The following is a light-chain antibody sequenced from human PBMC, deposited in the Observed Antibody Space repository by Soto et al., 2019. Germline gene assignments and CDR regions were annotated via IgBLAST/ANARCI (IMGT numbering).Light chain of an antibody. CDR3: SSYTSSSTVV. Sequence: QSALTQPASVSGSPGQSITISCTGTSSDGGGYNYVSWYQQHPGKAPKLMIYEVSNRPSGVSNRFSGSKSGNTASLTISGLQAEDEADYYCSSYTSSSTVVFGGGTKVTVL. CDR1: SSDGGGYNY. V-gene: IGLV2-14*01. J-gene: IGLJ2*01. CDR2: EVS.